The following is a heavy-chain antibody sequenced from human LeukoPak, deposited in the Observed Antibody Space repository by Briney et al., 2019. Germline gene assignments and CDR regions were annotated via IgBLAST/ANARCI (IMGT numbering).Heavy chain of an antibody. CDR2: ISWNSGSI. CDR3: AKGSYDFWGGADY. V-gene: IGHV3-9*01. Sequence: GRSLRLSCAASGFTFDDYAMHWVRQAPGKGLEWISGISWNSGSIGYADSVKGRFTISRDNAKNSPYLQMNSLRAEDTALYYCAKGSYDFWGGADYWGQGTLVTVSS. CDR1: GFTFDDYA. D-gene: IGHD3-3*01. J-gene: IGHJ4*02.